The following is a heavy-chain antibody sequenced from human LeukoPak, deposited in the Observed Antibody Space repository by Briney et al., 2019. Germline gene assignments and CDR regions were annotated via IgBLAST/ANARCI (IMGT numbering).Heavy chain of an antibody. J-gene: IGHJ3*02. D-gene: IGHD3-22*01. V-gene: IGHV3-33*01. Sequence: GRSLRLSCAASGFTFSSYGMHWVRQAQGKGLEWVAVIWYDGSNKYYADSVKGRFTISRDNSKNTLYLQMNSLRAEDTAVYYCAGRADYYDSSGYYDAFDIWGQGTMVTVSS. CDR1: GFTFSSYG. CDR2: IWYDGSNK. CDR3: AGRADYYDSSGYYDAFDI.